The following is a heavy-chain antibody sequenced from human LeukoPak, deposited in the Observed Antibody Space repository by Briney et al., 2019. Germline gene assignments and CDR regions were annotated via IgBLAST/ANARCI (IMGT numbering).Heavy chain of an antibody. CDR2: IYYSGST. J-gene: IGHJ3*02. Sequence: SETLSLTCTVSGYSISSGYYWGWIRQPPGKGLEWIGSIYYSGSTYYNPSLKSRVTISVDTSKNQFSLKLSSVTAADTAVYYRARPTGYSYGSDAFDIWGQGTMVTVSS. CDR3: ARPTGYSYGSDAFDI. CDR1: GYSISSGYY. D-gene: IGHD5-18*01. V-gene: IGHV4-38-2*02.